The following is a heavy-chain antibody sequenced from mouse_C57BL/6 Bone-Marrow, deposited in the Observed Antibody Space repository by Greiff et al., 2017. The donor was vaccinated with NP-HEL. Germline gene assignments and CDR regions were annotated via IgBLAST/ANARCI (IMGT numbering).Heavy chain of an antibody. D-gene: IGHD1-1*01. CDR2: IDPSDSYT. CDR3: EREIITTVVSLDY. CDR1: GYTFTSSW. Sequence: VQLQQPGAELVMPGASVKLSCKASGYTFTSSWMHWVKQRPGQGLEWIGEIDPSDSYTNYNQKFKGKSTLTVDKSSCTAYMQHSNLTTEDAAVYYCEREIITTVVSLDYWGQGTTLTVSS. J-gene: IGHJ2*01. V-gene: IGHV1-69*01.